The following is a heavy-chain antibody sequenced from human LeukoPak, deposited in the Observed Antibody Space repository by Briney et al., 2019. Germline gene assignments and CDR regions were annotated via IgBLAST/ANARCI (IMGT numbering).Heavy chain of an antibody. D-gene: IGHD2-21*01. J-gene: IGHJ4*02. Sequence: PGGSLRLSCTASGFTFSNHGMHWVRQAPGKGPEWVALIWYDGSNKYYGDSVKGRFTISRDNAKNSLYLQMNSLRAEDTAVYYCARPAADCGGDCYWAFDYWGQGTLVTVSS. CDR1: GFTFSNHG. V-gene: IGHV3-33*01. CDR2: IWYDGSNK. CDR3: ARPAADCGGDCYWAFDY.